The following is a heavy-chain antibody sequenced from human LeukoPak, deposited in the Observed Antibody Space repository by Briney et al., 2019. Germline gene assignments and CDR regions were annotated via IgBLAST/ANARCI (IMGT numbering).Heavy chain of an antibody. J-gene: IGHJ6*02. CDR2: ISGSGGRT. D-gene: IGHD1-26*01. CDR3: AKNSGSYYYYYYGMDV. CDR1: GFTFSSYA. V-gene: IGHV3-23*01. Sequence: PGGSLRLSCAASGFTFSSYAMSWVRQAPGKGLEWVSAISGSGGRTYYADSVKGRFTISRDNSKNTLYLQMNSLRAEDTAVYYCAKNSGSYYYYYYGMDVWGQGTTVTVSS.